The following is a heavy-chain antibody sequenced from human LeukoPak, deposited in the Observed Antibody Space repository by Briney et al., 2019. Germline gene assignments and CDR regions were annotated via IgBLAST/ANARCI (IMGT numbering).Heavy chain of an antibody. Sequence: GGSLRLSCAASGFTFDDYGMSWVRQAPGKGLEWVSGINWNGGSTGYADSVKGRFTISRDNAKNSLYLQMNSLRAEDTALYHCARGHYGDYPNWFDPWGQGTLVTVSS. CDR1: GFTFDDYG. V-gene: IGHV3-20*01. J-gene: IGHJ5*02. D-gene: IGHD4-17*01. CDR2: INWNGGST. CDR3: ARGHYGDYPNWFDP.